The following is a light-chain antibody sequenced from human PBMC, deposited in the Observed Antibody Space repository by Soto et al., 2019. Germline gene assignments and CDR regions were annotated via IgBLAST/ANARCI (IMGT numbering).Light chain of an antibody. CDR3: CSYAGSASVV. Sequence: QSALTQPRSVSGSPGQSVTISCTGTSSDVGGYNYVSWYQQHPGKAPKLMIHDVSKRPSGVPDRFSGSKSGNTASLTISGLQSEDEADYYCCSYAGSASVVFGTGTKLTVL. CDR2: DVS. J-gene: IGLJ1*01. CDR1: SSDVGGYNY. V-gene: IGLV2-11*01.